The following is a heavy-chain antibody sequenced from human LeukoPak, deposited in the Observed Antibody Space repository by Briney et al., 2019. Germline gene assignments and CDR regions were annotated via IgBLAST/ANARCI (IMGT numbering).Heavy chain of an antibody. V-gene: IGHV3-23*01. CDR2: VSGGADNS. D-gene: IGHD3-22*01. CDR1: GFRFRLHS. Sequence: GGSLRLSCESSGFRFRLHSMTWVRQAAGKGLERVSSVSGGADNSYYADSVKGRFTVSRDYSKNTLYLQMNSLRAEDTAVYYCARDYDYDSSGYSSDWGQGTLVTVSS. J-gene: IGHJ4*02. CDR3: ARDYDYDSSGYSSD.